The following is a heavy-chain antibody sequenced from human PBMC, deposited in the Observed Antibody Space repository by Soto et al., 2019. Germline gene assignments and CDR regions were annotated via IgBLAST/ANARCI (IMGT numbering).Heavy chain of an antibody. CDR3: ARRLSTGWFFDF. Sequence: GESLKTSCKGSGYSFTSYWIGWVRQMPGKGLEWMGIIYPGDSDTRYSPSFQGQVAFSADKSISTAYLQWSGLKASDTATYYCARRLSTGWFFDFWGQGTLVTVSS. CDR2: IYPGDSDT. J-gene: IGHJ4*02. V-gene: IGHV5-51*01. D-gene: IGHD6-19*01. CDR1: GYSFTSYW.